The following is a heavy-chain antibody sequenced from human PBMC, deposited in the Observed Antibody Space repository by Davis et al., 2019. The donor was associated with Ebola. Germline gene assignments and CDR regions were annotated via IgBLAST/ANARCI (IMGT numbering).Heavy chain of an antibody. J-gene: IGHJ4*02. CDR2: ISSSSSYT. CDR1: GFTFSSYA. CDR3: AREAAGLGY. Sequence: GESLKISCAASGFTFSSYAMSWVRQAPGKGLEWVSYISSSSSYTNYADSVKGRFTISRDNAKNSLYLQMNSLRAEDTAVYYCAREAAGLGYWGQGTLVTVSS. V-gene: IGHV3-21*05.